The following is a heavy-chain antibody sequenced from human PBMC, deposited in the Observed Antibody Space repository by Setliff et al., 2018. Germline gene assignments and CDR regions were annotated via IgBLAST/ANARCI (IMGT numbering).Heavy chain of an antibody. Sequence: SETLSLTCTVSGGSISSGDYYWSWIRQPPGKGLEWIGYIYYSGSTNYNPSLKSRVTMSVDTSKNQFSLKLNSVTAADMAVYYCAREQWLDPPGYYYMDVWAKGTTVTVSS. CDR2: IYYSGST. J-gene: IGHJ6*03. V-gene: IGHV4-61*08. CDR3: AREQWLDPPGYYYMDV. D-gene: IGHD6-19*01. CDR1: GGSISSGDYY.